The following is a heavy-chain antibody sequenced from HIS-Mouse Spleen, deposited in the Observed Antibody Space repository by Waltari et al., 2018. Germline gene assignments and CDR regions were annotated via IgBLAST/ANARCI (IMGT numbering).Heavy chain of an antibody. CDR2: IYYSWSN. CDR1: GGSIRSSSYS. Sequence: QLQLQESGPGLVKPSETLSLTCTVSGGSIRSSSYSWGWIRQPPGKGLGWIGRIYYSWSNYYNPSLKSRVTISVDTSKNQFSLKLSSVTAADTAVYYCAREIPYSSSWYDWYFDLWGRGTLVTVSS. J-gene: IGHJ2*01. V-gene: IGHV4-39*07. CDR3: AREIPYSSSWYDWYFDL. D-gene: IGHD6-13*01.